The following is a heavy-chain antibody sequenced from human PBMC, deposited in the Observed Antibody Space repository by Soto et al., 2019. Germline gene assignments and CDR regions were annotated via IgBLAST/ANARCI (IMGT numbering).Heavy chain of an antibody. CDR3: ARDIRASGSYGMDV. CDR2: IYYSGST. V-gene: IGHV4-59*01. Sequence: SETLSLTCTVSGGSISSYYWSWIRQPPGKGLEWIGYIYYSGSTNYNPSLKSRVTISVDTSKNQFSLKLSSVTAADTAVYYCARDIRASGSYGMDVWGQGTTVTVSS. D-gene: IGHD3-10*01. J-gene: IGHJ6*02. CDR1: GGSISSYY.